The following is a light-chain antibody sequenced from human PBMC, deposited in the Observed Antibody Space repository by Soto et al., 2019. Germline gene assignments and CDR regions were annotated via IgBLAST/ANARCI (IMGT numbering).Light chain of an antibody. CDR1: QPIGKY. V-gene: IGKV1-39*01. CDR3: QQTTAVPLT. Sequence: DVPMTQSPSSLPASLGDRAPTSSRPSQPIGKYVNWYKQKLGEAPQVLIFAASSLRRCVPSRGRCRGDLTEFTLTISNLKPEASETYYCQQTTAVPLTFGQGTRLEIK. J-gene: IGKJ5*01. CDR2: AAS.